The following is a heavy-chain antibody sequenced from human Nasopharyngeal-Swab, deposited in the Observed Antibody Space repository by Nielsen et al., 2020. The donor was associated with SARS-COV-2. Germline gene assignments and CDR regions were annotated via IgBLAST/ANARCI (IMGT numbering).Heavy chain of an antibody. Sequence: ESLKTSCAVYGGSFSGYYWSWIRQPPGKGLEWIGEINHSGSTNYNPSLKSRVTISVDTSKNQFSLKLSSVTAADTAVYYCARGRRGVWVDYWGQGTLVTVSS. CDR1: GGSFSGYY. D-gene: IGHD1-14*01. CDR3: ARGRRGVWVDY. J-gene: IGHJ4*02. CDR2: INHSGST. V-gene: IGHV4-34*01.